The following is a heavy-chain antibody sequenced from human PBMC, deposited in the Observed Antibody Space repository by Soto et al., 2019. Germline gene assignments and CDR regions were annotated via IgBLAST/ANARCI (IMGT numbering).Heavy chain of an antibody. Sequence: SETLSLTCTVSGDSVSSVGFHWAWLRRPPGKGLEWIGYIYNGGSTYYRPSLESRMHMSLDATRNHYSLRLTSVTAADTAVYYCAKWNTKAPYGGWVDSWGQGTLVTV. CDR1: GDSVSSVGFH. D-gene: IGHD4-17*01. V-gene: IGHV4-30-4*01. CDR2: IYNGGST. CDR3: AKWNTKAPYGGWVDS. J-gene: IGHJ4*02.